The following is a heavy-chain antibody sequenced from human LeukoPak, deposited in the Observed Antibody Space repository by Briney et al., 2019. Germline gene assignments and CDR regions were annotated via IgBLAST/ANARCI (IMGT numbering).Heavy chain of an antibody. V-gene: IGHV4-59*01. J-gene: IGHJ5*02. CDR2: IYYSGST. Sequence: PSETLSLTCTVSGGSISSYYWSWIRQPPGKGLEWIGYIYYSGSTNYNPSLKSRVTISVDTSKNQFSLKLSSVTAADTAVYYCARVWFGDRVRVDPWGQGTLVTVSS. CDR1: GGSISSYY. CDR3: ARVWFGDRVRVDP. D-gene: IGHD3-10*01.